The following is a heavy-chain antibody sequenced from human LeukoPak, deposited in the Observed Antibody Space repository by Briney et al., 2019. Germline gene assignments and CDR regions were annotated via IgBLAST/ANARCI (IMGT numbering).Heavy chain of an antibody. V-gene: IGHV4-34*01. CDR2: INHSGST. Sequence: LETLSLTCAVYGGSLTGYYWTWIRQPLGKALEWIGDINHSGSTNLNPSFESRGTISVDTSKNQLSLRMNSVTAADTAVYFCARVVVVEPSALSKRNYYYNMDVWGKGTAIIVSS. CDR1: GGSLTGYY. J-gene: IGHJ6*03. D-gene: IGHD2-2*01. CDR3: ARVVVVEPSALSKRNYYYNMDV.